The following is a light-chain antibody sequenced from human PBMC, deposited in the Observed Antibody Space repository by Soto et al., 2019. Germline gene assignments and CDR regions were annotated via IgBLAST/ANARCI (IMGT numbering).Light chain of an antibody. V-gene: IGLV2-14*01. CDR3: SSYTSRNTQV. Sequence: QSALTQPASVSGSPGQSITISCTGTSSDVGGYNYVSWYQQHPGKAPKLMISEVSNRPSGVSNRFSGSKSGNTASLAISGLQAEDEADYYCSSYTSRNTQVFGGGTKLTVL. CDR1: SSDVGGYNY. J-gene: IGLJ2*01. CDR2: EVS.